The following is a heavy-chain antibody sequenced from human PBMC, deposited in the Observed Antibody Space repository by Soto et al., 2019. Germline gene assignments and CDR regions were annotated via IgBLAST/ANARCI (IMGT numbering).Heavy chain of an antibody. V-gene: IGHV3-15*07. J-gene: IGHJ3*02. CDR1: GFTFSNAW. CDR3: TTGEEPDDAFDI. CDR2: IKSKTDGGTT. Sequence: EVQLVESGGGLVKPGGSLRLSCAASGFTFSNAWVNWVRQAPGKGLEWVGRIKSKTDGGTTDYAAPVKGRFTISRDDSKNTLYLQMNSLKTEDTAVYYCTTGEEPDDAFDIWGQGTMVTVSS. D-gene: IGHD1-1*01.